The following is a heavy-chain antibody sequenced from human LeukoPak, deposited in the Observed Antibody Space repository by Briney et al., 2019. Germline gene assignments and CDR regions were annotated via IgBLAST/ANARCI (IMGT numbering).Heavy chain of an antibody. CDR1: GFTFSSDS. J-gene: IGHJ4*02. Sequence: GGSPRLSCAASGFTFSSDSMNWVRQAPGKGLEWVSSISSISSYIYYADSVKGRFTISRDNAKNSLYLQMNSLRAEDTAVYYCARDLFSSSSDGEYYFDYCGQGTLVTVSS. CDR3: ARDLFSSSSDGEYYFDY. D-gene: IGHD6-6*01. CDR2: ISSISSYI. V-gene: IGHV3-21*01.